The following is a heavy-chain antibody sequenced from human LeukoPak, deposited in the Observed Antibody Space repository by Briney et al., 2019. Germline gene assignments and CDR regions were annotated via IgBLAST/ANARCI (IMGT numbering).Heavy chain of an antibody. V-gene: IGHV4-59*01. CDR2: IYYSGST. Sequence: SETLSLTCTVSGGSINTYYWSWIRQPPGKGLEWIGYIYYSGSTNYNPSLKSRVTISVDTSKDQFSLKLSSVTPADTAVYYCARGRDGYTFGYWGQGTLVTVSS. CDR3: ARGRDGYTFGY. J-gene: IGHJ4*02. CDR1: GGSINTYY. D-gene: IGHD5-24*01.